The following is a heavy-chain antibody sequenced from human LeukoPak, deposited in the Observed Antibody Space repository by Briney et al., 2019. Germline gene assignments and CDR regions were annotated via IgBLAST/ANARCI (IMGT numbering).Heavy chain of an antibody. CDR2: INHSGST. CDR1: GGSFSGYY. D-gene: IGHD5-12*01. J-gene: IGHJ5*02. Sequence: SETLSLTCAVYGGSFSGYYWSWIRQPPGKGLEWIGEINHSGSTYYNPSLKSRVTISVDRSKNQFSLKLSSVTAADTAVYYCAKLRNWFDPWGQGTLVTVSS. CDR3: AKLRNWFDP. V-gene: IGHV4-34*01.